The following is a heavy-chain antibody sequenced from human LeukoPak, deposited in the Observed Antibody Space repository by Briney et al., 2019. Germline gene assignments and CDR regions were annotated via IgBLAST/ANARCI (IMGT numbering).Heavy chain of an antibody. J-gene: IGHJ3*02. Sequence: GGSLRLSCAASGFTFSDYYMSWIRQASGKGLEWVSYISSSGSTIYYADSVKGRFTISRDNSKNTLYLQMNSLRAEDTAKYYCARDTYYDSSGWGAFDIWGQGTMVTVSS. V-gene: IGHV3-11*01. CDR2: ISSSGSTI. D-gene: IGHD3-22*01. CDR1: GFTFSDYY. CDR3: ARDTYYDSSGWGAFDI.